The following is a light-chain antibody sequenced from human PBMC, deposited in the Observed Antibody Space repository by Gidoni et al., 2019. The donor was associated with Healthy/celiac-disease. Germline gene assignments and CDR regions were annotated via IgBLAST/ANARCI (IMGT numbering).Light chain of an antibody. Sequence: QSVLTQPPSVSEAPGQRVTISCSGSSSNIGAGYDVHWYQQLHGTAPKLLIYGNSNRPSGVPDRFSGSKSGTSASLAITGRQAEDEADYYCQSYDSSLSTVFGGGTKLTVL. J-gene: IGLJ3*02. V-gene: IGLV1-40*01. CDR2: GNS. CDR1: SSNIGAGYD. CDR3: QSYDSSLSTV.